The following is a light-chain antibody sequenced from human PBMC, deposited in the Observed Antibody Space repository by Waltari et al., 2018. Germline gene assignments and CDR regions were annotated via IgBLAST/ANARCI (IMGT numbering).Light chain of an antibody. CDR1: SEHSSNI. CDR3: ETGGHGSWV. J-gene: IGLJ3*02. V-gene: IGLV4-69*01. CDR2: VNSDGSH. Sequence: QLVLTQSPSASASLGASVKLTCTLDSEHSSNIIAWLQQQPEKGPRYLVKVNSDGSHTKGDEIPGRFSGSSSGAERYLIISSLQSEDEAVYYCETGGHGSWVFGGGTKLTVL.